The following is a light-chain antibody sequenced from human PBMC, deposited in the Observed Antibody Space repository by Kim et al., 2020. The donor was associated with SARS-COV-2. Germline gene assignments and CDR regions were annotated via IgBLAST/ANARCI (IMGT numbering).Light chain of an antibody. CDR3: QLRSNWPPT. CDR2: DAS. V-gene: IGKV3-11*01. CDR1: QGVSSY. J-gene: IGKJ1*01. Sequence: WSPGERATLSCRDSQGVSSYLAWYQQKPGQAPRLLIYDASNRATGIPARFSGSGSGTDFTLTISSLEPEDFAVYYCQLRSNWPPTFGQGTKVDIK.